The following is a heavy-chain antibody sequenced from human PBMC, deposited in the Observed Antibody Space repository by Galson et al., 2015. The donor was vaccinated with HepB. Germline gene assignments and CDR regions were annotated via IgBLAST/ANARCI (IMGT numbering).Heavy chain of an antibody. V-gene: IGHV3-30*18. J-gene: IGHJ4*02. CDR2: ISYDGSNK. Sequence: LRLSCAASGFTFSSYGMHWVRQAPGKGLEWVAVISYDGSNKYYADSVKGRFTISRDNSKNTLYLQMNSLRAEDTAVYYCAKDYFGILVGGPFDYWGQGTLVTVSS. CDR3: AKDYFGILVGGPFDY. D-gene: IGHD2-21*01. CDR1: GFTFSSYG.